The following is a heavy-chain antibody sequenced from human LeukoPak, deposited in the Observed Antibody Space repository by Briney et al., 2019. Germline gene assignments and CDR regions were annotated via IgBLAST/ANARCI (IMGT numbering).Heavy chain of an antibody. V-gene: IGHV3-48*03. CDR2: ISSSGSTI. Sequence: LAGGSLRHSCAASGFTFSSYEMNWVRQAPGKGLEWVSYISSSGSTIYYADSVKGRFTISRDNAKNSLYLQMNSLRAEDTAVYYCASPYCSSTSCSLDDYWGQGTLVTVSS. CDR3: ASPYCSSTSCSLDDY. CDR1: GFTFSSYE. J-gene: IGHJ4*02. D-gene: IGHD2-2*01.